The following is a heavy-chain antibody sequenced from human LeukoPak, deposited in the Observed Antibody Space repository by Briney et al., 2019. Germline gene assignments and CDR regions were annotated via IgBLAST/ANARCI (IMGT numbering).Heavy chain of an antibody. CDR1: GGTFSSYG. J-gene: IGHJ6*02. CDR3: ARAYSGYDYYYYYGMDV. D-gene: IGHD5-12*01. CDR2: IIPIFGTG. Sequence: SVKVSCKASGGTFSSYGISWVRQAPGQGLEWMGGIIPIFGTGNYAQKFQGRVTITADESTSTAYMELSSLRSEDTAVYYCARAYSGYDYYYYYGMDVWGQGTTVTVSS. V-gene: IGHV1-69*13.